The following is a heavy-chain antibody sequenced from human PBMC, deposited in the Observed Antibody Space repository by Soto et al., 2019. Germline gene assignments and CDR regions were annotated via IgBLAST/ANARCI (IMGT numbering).Heavy chain of an antibody. D-gene: IGHD3-10*01. V-gene: IGHV6-1*01. CDR2: TYYRSKWYN. CDR1: GDSVSSNSAA. Sequence: PSQTLSLTCAISGDSVSSNSAAWNWIRQSPSRGLEWLGRTYYRSKWYNDYAVSVKSRITINPDTSKNQFSLQLNSVTPEDTAVYYCARDLRLWFGELLSGYYYGMDVWGQGTTVTVSS. J-gene: IGHJ6*02. CDR3: ARDLRLWFGELLSGYYYGMDV.